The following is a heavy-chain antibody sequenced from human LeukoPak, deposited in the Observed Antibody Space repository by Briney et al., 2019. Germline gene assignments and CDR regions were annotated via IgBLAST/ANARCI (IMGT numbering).Heavy chain of an antibody. CDR1: GGTFSSYA. CDR2: IIPIFGTA. V-gene: IGHV1-69*13. J-gene: IGHJ4*02. Sequence: GASVKVSCKASGGTFSSYAISWVRQAPGQGLEWMGGIIPIFGTANYAQKFQGRVTITADESTSTAYMELSSLRSEDTAVYYCAKEGAAAAGTKMGYWGQGTLVTVSS. CDR3: AKEGAAAAGTKMGY. D-gene: IGHD6-13*01.